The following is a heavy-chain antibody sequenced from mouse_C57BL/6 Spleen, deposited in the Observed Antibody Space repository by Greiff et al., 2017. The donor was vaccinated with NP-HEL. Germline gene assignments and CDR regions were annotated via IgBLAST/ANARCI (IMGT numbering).Heavy chain of an antibody. D-gene: IGHD2-4*01. CDR2: IHPNSGST. CDR3: ARDRGDYESFDY. CDR1: GYTFTSYW. V-gene: IGHV1-64*01. J-gene: IGHJ2*01. Sequence: VQLQQPGAELVKPGASVKLSCKASGYTFTSYWMHWVKQRPGQGLEWIGMIHPNSGSTNYNEKFKSKATLTVDKSSSTAYMQLRSLTSEDSAVYYCARDRGDYESFDYWGQGTTLTVSS.